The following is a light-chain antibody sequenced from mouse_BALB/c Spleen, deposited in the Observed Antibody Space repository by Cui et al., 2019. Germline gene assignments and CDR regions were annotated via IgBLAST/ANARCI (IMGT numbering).Light chain of an antibody. V-gene: IGKV6-15*01. CDR3: QQYNSYPLT. CDR1: QNVGTN. Sequence: DIVMTQSQKVKATSVGDRVSVTCKASQNVGTNVDWYQQKPGQSPKALIYSASYRYSGVPDRFTGSGSGTDFTLTISNVQSEDLAEYFCQQYNSYPLTFGAGTKLELK. CDR2: SAS. J-gene: IGKJ5*01.